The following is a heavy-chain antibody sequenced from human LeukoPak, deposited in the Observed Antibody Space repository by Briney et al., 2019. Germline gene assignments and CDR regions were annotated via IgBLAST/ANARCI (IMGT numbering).Heavy chain of an antibody. CDR1: GGTFSSYA. CDR3: ARVSRTTARNWFDP. V-gene: IGHV1-69*04. D-gene: IGHD4-11*01. Sequence: SVKASCKASGGTFSSYAISWVRQAPGQGLEWMGRIIPILGIANYAQKFQGRVTITADKSTSTAYMELSILRSEDTAVYYCARVSRTTARNWFDPWGQGTLVTVSS. J-gene: IGHJ5*02. CDR2: IIPILGIA.